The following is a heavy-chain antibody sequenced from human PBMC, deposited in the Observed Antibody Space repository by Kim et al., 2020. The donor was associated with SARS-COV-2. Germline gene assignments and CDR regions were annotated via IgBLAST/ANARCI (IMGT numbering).Heavy chain of an antibody. V-gene: IGHV1-18*01. Sequence: ASVKVSCKASGYTFPSYGISWVRQAPGQGLQWVGWISAYNANTRYAQKFQGRVTMTTDTSTGTAYMELRSLKSDDTAVYHCARALDTGYTSGWYPHWFDPWGQGTLVTVSS. J-gene: IGHJ5*02. CDR2: ISAYNANT. CDR3: ARALDTGYTSGWYPHWFDP. CDR1: GYTFPSYG. D-gene: IGHD6-19*01.